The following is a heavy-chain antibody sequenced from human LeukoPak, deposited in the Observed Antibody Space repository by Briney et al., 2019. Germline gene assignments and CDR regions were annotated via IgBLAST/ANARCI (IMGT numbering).Heavy chain of an antibody. J-gene: IGHJ3*02. V-gene: IGHV4-30-2*01. D-gene: IGHD4-17*01. CDR2: IYHSGST. CDR1: GGSISSCGYS. Sequence: SETLSLTCAVSGGSISSCGYSWSWIRQPPGKGLEWIGYIYHSGSTYYNPSLKSRVTISVDRSKNQFSLKLSSVTAADTAVYYCASYGDYGDAFDIWGQGTMVTVSS. CDR3: ASYGDYGDAFDI.